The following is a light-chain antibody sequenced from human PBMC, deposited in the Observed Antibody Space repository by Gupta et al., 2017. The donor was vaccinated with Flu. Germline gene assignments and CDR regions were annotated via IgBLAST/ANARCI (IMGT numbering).Light chain of an antibody. CDR3: QQASSVPFT. CDR2: EAS. J-gene: IGKJ3*01. V-gene: IGKV3-20*01. Sequence: LSPGDRATLCRRARQSVYRNFLEWYQQKPGQAPRLLMSEASYRAAGFPDRFSGSGSGTDFTLSISRLEPGDVAVYYCQQASSVPFTFGHGTKVDIK. CDR1: QSVYRNF.